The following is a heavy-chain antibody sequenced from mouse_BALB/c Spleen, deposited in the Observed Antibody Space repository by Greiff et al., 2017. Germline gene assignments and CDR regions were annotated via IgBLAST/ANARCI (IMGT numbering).Heavy chain of an antibody. CDR3: ARDYGSSLDY. Sequence: EVKLQESGGGLVQPGGSLRLSCATSGFTFTDYYMSWVRQPPGKALEWLGFIRNKANGYTTEYSASVKGRFTISRDNSQSILYLQMNTLRAEDSATYYCARDYGSSLDYWGQGTTLTVSS. V-gene: IGHV7-3*02. D-gene: IGHD1-1*01. J-gene: IGHJ2*01. CDR1: GFTFTDYY. CDR2: IRNKANGYTT.